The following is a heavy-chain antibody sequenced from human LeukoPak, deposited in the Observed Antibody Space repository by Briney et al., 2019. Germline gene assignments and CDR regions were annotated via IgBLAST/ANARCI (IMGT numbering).Heavy chain of an antibody. J-gene: IGHJ4*02. D-gene: IGHD5-24*01. CDR3: ARARFGYNRGPFDY. V-gene: IGHV3-30-3*01. Sequence: GSLRLSCAASGFIFSSYAMHWVRQAPGKGLEWVAFISYDGSNKHYAEPVQGRFTISRGNSKNTLYLQMNSLRPEDTAVYYCARARFGYNRGPFDYWGQGILVTVSS. CDR2: ISYDGSNK. CDR1: GFIFSSYA.